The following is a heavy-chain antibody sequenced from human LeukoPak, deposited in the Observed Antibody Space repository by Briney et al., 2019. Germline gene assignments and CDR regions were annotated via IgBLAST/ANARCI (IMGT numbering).Heavy chain of an antibody. V-gene: IGHV3-15*01. J-gene: IGHJ4*02. CDR2: IKSKTDGGTT. Sequence: GGSLRLSCAASGFTFSSYAMSWVRQAPGKGLEWVGRIKSKTDGGTTDYAAPVKGRFTISRDDSKNTPYLQMNSLKTEDTAVYYCTTAYSSSREDYWGQGTLVTVSS. CDR1: GFTFSSYA. D-gene: IGHD6-6*01. CDR3: TTAYSSSREDY.